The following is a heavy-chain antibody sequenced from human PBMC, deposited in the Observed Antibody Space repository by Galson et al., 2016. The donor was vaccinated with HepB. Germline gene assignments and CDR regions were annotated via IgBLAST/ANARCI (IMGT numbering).Heavy chain of an antibody. D-gene: IGHD1-1*01. Sequence: SLRLSCADSGFIFRSYAMNWVRQAPGKGLEWLAVISNDGSNKYFADSVKGRFTISRDNSKNTLYLQMNSLRAEDTAVYYCARFIASPWNDSYYYGMDVWGKGTTVTVSS. V-gene: IGHV3-30-3*01. CDR3: ARFIASPWNDSYYYGMDV. CDR2: ISNDGSNK. CDR1: GFIFRSYA. J-gene: IGHJ6*04.